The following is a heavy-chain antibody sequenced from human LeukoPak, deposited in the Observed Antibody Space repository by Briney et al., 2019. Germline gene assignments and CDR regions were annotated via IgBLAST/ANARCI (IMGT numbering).Heavy chain of an antibody. Sequence: ASVKVSCKASGYTFTGYYMHWVRQAPGQGLEWMGWINPNSGGTNYAQKFQGRVTMTRDTSISTAYMELSRLRSDDTAAYYCARRQITMVRGVIDYWGQGTLVTVSS. CDR3: ARRQITMVRGVIDY. D-gene: IGHD3-10*01. V-gene: IGHV1-2*02. J-gene: IGHJ4*02. CDR1: GYTFTGYY. CDR2: INPNSGGT.